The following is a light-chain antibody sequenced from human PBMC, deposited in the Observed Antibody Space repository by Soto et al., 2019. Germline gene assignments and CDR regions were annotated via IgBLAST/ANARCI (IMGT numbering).Light chain of an antibody. V-gene: IGKV1-5*03. J-gene: IGKJ5*01. Sequence: IKINQPPSTVSGTVGDRVTITCRASQTISSWLAWYQQKPGKAPKLLIYKASTLKSGVPSRFSGSGSGTEFTLTISSLQPDDFATYYCQHYNSYSEAFGQGTRLDIK. CDR1: QTISSW. CDR3: QHYNSYSEA. CDR2: KAS.